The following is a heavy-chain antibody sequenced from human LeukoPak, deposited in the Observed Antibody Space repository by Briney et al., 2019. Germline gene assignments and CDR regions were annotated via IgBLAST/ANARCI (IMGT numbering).Heavy chain of an antibody. D-gene: IGHD3-16*01. CDR1: GFTFSSYA. Sequence: GGSLRLSCAASGFTFSSYAMSWVRQAPGKGLEWVSAISGSGGSTYYADSVKGRFTIFRDNSKNTLYLQMNNLRAEDTAVYYCAKEVWGPGPSAYFDYWGQGTLVTVSS. CDR2: ISGSGGST. V-gene: IGHV3-23*01. CDR3: AKEVWGPGPSAYFDY. J-gene: IGHJ4*02.